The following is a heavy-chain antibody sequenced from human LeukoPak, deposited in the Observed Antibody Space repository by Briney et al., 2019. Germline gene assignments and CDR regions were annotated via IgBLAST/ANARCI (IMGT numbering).Heavy chain of an antibody. CDR3: AKTGYSSSWYIDY. Sequence: PGGSLRLSCAASGFTFDDYAMHWVRQAPGKGLEWVSGISWNSGSIGYADSVKGRFTISRDNAKNSLYLQMNSLRAEDTALYYCAKTGYSSSWYIDYWRQGTLVNVSS. CDR1: GFTFDDYA. J-gene: IGHJ4*02. CDR2: ISWNSGSI. V-gene: IGHV3-9*01. D-gene: IGHD6-13*01.